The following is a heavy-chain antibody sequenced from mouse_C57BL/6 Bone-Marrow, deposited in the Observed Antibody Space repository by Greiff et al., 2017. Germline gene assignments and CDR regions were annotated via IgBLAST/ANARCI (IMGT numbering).Heavy chain of an antibody. Sequence: QVQLQQPGAELVKPGASVKMSCKASGYTFTSYWITWVKQRPGQGLEWIGDIYPGSGSPHYNEKFKSKATLTVDTSSSTAYMHLCSLISEDSAVYDCARSGYYGSSDGYWGQGTTLTVSS. J-gene: IGHJ2*01. CDR3: ARSGYYGSSDGY. V-gene: IGHV1-55*01. CDR1: GYTFTSYW. D-gene: IGHD1-1*01. CDR2: IYPGSGSP.